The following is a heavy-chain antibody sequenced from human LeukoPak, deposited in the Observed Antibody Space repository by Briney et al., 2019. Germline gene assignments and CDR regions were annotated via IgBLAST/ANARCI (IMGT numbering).Heavy chain of an antibody. D-gene: IGHD1-26*01. Sequence: GESLKISCKISGYDFTTYWIAWVRQMPGKGLECIGIIWPGDSDIRYSPSFQGQVTISADKTISTVYLQWSSLKVSDTAIYYCARRGRGDWFDPWGQGTLVTVSS. V-gene: IGHV5-51*01. CDR3: ARRGRGDWFDP. CDR2: IWPGDSDI. CDR1: GYDFTTYW. J-gene: IGHJ5*02.